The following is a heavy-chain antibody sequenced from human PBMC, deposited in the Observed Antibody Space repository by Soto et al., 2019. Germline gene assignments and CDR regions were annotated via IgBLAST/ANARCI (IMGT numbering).Heavy chain of an antibody. Sequence: GGSLRLSCAGSGFTFSKYAMTWVRQAPGKGLEWVSTTRANGEYTYYADSVKGRFTVSRDNSKNALFLEMSSLRAEDTAVYYCAIRGYYGMDVWGQGTTVTVSS. J-gene: IGHJ6*02. V-gene: IGHV3-23*01. CDR1: GFTFSKYA. CDR3: AIRGYYGMDV. D-gene: IGHD3-10*01. CDR2: TRANGEYT.